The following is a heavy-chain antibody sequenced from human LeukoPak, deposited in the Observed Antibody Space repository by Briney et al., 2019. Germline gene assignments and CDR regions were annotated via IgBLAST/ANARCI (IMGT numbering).Heavy chain of an antibody. CDR2: ISAYNGNT. CDR3: ARDAWFGETKVPYYFDY. J-gene: IGHJ4*02. CDR1: GYTFTSYG. D-gene: IGHD3-10*01. Sequence: ASVKVSCKASGYTFTSYGISWARQAPGQGLEWMAWISAYNGNTNYAQKLQGRVTMTTDTSTSTAYMELRSLRSDDTAVYYCARDAWFGETKVPYYFDYWGQGTLGTVSS. V-gene: IGHV1-18*01.